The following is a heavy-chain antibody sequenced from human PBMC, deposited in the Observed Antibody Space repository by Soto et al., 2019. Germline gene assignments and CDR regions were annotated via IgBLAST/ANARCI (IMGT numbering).Heavy chain of an antibody. CDR2: IDWDDDK. J-gene: IGHJ4*02. V-gene: IGHV2-70*11. D-gene: IGHD6-13*01. CDR1: GFSLSTSGMC. CDR3: ARIQGGEASAAGHGGYFDY. Sequence: SGPTLVNPTQTLTLTCTFSGFSLSTSGMCVSWIRQPPGKALEWLARIDWDDDKYYSTSLKTRLTISKDTSKNQVVLTMTNMDPVDTATYYCARIQGGEASAAGHGGYFDYWGQGTLVTVSS.